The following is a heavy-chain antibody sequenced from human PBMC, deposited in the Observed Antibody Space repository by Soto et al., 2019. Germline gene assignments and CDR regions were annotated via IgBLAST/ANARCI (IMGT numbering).Heavy chain of an antibody. CDR2: ITYDGSNK. J-gene: IGHJ4*02. CDR3: AKDTRWSMIVVVINIDY. D-gene: IGHD3-22*01. V-gene: IGHV3-30-3*01. CDR1: GFTFSSYA. Sequence: PGGSLRLSCAASGFTFSSYAMHWVRQAPGKGLEWVAVITYDGSNKYYADSVKGRFTISRDNSKNTLYLQMNSLRAEDTAVYYCAKDTRWSMIVVVINIDYWGQGTLVTVSS.